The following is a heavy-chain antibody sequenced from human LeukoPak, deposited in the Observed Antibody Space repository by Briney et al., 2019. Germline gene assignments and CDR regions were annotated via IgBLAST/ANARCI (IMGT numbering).Heavy chain of an antibody. D-gene: IGHD3-10*01. CDR3: ARDLYYGSGYYYYMDV. V-gene: IGHV1-2*02. J-gene: IGHJ6*03. Sequence: ASVKVSCKASGYTFVGYYLNWVRQAPGQGLEWMGWINPNSGGTSYAQKFQGRVTMTRDTSISTAYMELSRLRSDDTAVYYCARDLYYGSGYYYYMDVWGKGTTVTISS. CDR2: INPNSGGT. CDR1: GYTFVGYY.